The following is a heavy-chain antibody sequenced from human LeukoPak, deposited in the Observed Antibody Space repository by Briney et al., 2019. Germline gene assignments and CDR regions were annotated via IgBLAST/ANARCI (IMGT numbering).Heavy chain of an antibody. Sequence: GSLRLSCSASGFTFSSYAMSWVRQAPGKGLGWVSAISGSGGSTYYADSVKGRFTISRDNAKNSLYLQMNSLRAEDTAVYYCARDQNSGWSRHPDYWGQGTLVTVSS. CDR2: ISGSGGST. CDR1: GFTFSSYA. J-gene: IGHJ4*02. V-gene: IGHV3-23*01. CDR3: ARDQNSGWSRHPDY. D-gene: IGHD6-19*01.